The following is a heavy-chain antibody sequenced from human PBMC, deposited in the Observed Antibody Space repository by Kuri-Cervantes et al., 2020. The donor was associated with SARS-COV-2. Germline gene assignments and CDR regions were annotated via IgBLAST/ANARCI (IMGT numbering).Heavy chain of an antibody. CDR2: IYTSGST. V-gene: IGHV4-4*07. CDR3: ARGINDYADYGLDY. CDR1: GGSISSYY. D-gene: IGHD4-17*01. J-gene: IGHJ4*02. Sequence: SETLSLTCTVSGGSISSYYWSWIRQPAGKGLEWIGRIYTSGSTNYNPSLKSRVTMSVDTSKNQFSLKLSSVTAADTAVYYCARGINDYADYGLDYWGQGTLVTVSS.